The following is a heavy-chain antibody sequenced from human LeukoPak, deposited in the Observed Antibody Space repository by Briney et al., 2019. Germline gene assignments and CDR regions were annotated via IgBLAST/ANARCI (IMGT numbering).Heavy chain of an antibody. V-gene: IGHV4-61*02. CDR2: IYTSGST. CDR1: GGSISSGSYY. J-gene: IGHJ5*01. CDR3: ATDGMVRGPDAWFDS. D-gene: IGHD3-10*01. Sequence: SETLSLTCTVSGGSISSGSYYWSWIRQPAGKGLEWIGRIYTSGSTNYNPSLKSRVTISVDTSKNQFSLNLTSVTAADTAVYYCATDGMVRGPDAWFDSWGQGTLVTVSS.